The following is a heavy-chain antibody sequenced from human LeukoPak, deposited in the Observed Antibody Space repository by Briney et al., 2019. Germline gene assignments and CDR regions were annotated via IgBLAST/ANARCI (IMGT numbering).Heavy chain of an antibody. Sequence: PGGSLRLSCAASGFTFSIYSMNWVRQAPGKGLECVSSISSSSSYIYYADSVKGRFTISRDNAKNSLYLQMNSLRAEDTAVYYCARGSPSYGDYLIDYWGQGTLVTVSS. CDR2: ISSSSSYI. V-gene: IGHV3-21*01. D-gene: IGHD4-17*01. CDR1: GFTFSIYS. J-gene: IGHJ4*02. CDR3: ARGSPSYGDYLIDY.